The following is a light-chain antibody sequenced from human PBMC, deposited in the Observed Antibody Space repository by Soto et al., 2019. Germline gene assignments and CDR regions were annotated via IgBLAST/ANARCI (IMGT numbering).Light chain of an antibody. CDR1: QRVSSGL. Sequence: EIVLTQSPDTLSLSPGERATLSCRASQRVSSGLLAWYQQKPGQAPRLLIYRASTRATGIPDRFSGSGSGTDFPLTISRLEPEDFAVYYCQQYESSPLTFGGGTKVEIK. CDR2: RAS. J-gene: IGKJ4*01. V-gene: IGKV3-20*01. CDR3: QQYESSPLT.